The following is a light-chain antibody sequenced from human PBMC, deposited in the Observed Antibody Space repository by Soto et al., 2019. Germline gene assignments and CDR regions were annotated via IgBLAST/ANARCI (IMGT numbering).Light chain of an antibody. V-gene: IGLV2-11*01. CDR3: CSYAGSYTLV. J-gene: IGLJ2*01. CDR1: SSDVGGYHY. CDR2: DVN. Sequence: QSALTQPRSVSGSPGQSVTLSCTGTSSDVGGYHYVSWYQHHPGKAPKIIIYDVNKRPSGVPDRFSGSKSGNTASLTISGLQTEDEADYYCCSYAGSYTLVFGGGTNVTVL.